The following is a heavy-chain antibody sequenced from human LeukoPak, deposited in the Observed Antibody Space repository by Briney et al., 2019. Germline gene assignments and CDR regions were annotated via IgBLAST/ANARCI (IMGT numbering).Heavy chain of an antibody. D-gene: IGHD3-9*01. CDR1: GGTFSSYA. V-gene: IGHV1-69*06. J-gene: IGHJ4*02. CDR3: ARDDILTDWGLGY. CDR2: IIPIFGTA. Sequence: GASVKVSCKASGGTFSSYAISWVRQAPGQGLEWMGGIIPIFGTANYAQKFQGRVTITADKSTSTAYMELSSLRSEDTAVYYCARDDILTDWGLGYWGQGTLVTVSS.